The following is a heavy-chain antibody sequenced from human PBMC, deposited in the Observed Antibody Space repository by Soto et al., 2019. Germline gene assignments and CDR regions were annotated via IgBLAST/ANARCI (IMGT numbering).Heavy chain of an antibody. Sequence: EVQLVESGGDLAQPGGSLRLSCAASGFTSSNFWVNWVRQAPGKGLEWVANIKQGGVEKNYVDSVKGRFTISRDDTKNSLFLQMNNLRAEDAAIYYCLVTTSAFDIWGRGTTVTVAS. J-gene: IGHJ3*02. CDR2: IKQGGVEK. CDR1: GFTSSNFW. D-gene: IGHD4-17*01. V-gene: IGHV3-7*01. CDR3: LVTTSAFDI.